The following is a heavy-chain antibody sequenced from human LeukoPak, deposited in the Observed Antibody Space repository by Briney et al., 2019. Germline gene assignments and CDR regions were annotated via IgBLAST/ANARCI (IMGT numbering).Heavy chain of an antibody. Sequence: GGSLRLSCAASGFTFSSSWMSWVRQAPGKGLEWVANIKQDGSEKYYVGSVKGRFTISRDNAKNSLYLQMNSLRAEDTALYYCAKDRDFGGPFDYWGQGTLVTVSS. CDR3: AKDRDFGGPFDY. CDR1: GFTFSSSW. CDR2: IKQDGSEK. V-gene: IGHV3-7*03. D-gene: IGHD4-23*01. J-gene: IGHJ4*02.